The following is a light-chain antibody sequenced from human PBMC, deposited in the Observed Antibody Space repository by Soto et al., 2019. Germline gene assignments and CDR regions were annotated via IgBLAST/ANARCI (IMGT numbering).Light chain of an antibody. CDR1: QSIFYSSNNKNY. Sequence: DIVMTQSPDSLAVSLGERATINCKSSQSIFYSSNNKNYLTWYQQKPGRPPKLLIYWASTRQSGVPDRFSGSGSGTDFTLTISSLQAEDVAVYYCQHSSSDLITFGQGTRLDIQ. V-gene: IGKV4-1*01. CDR2: WAS. CDR3: QHSSSDLIT. J-gene: IGKJ5*01.